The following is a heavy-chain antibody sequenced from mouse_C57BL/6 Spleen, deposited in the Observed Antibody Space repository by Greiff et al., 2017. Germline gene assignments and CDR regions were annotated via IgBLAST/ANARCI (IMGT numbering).Heavy chain of an antibody. Sequence: QVQLQQPGADLVKPGASVKLSCKASGYTFTSYWMHWVKQRPGRGLEWIGRIDPNSGGTKYNEKFKSKATLTVAKPSSTAYMQLSSLTSEDSAVYYGARRNSDYYGSIDYWGQGTTLTVSS. D-gene: IGHD1-1*01. CDR3: ARRNSDYYGSIDY. J-gene: IGHJ2*01. CDR2: IDPNSGGT. CDR1: GYTFTSYW. V-gene: IGHV1-72*01.